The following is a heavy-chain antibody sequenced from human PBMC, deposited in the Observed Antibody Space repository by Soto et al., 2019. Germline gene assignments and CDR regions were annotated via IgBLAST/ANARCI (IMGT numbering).Heavy chain of an antibody. Sequence: SETLSLTCTVSGGSISSYYWSWIRQPPGKGLEWIGYIYYSGSTNYNPSLKSRVTISVDTSKNQFSLKLSSVTAADTAVYYCARDQSSGWYGGGYYYYGMDVWGQGTTVTVSS. J-gene: IGHJ6*02. CDR2: IYYSGST. D-gene: IGHD6-19*01. CDR3: ARDQSSGWYGGGYYYYGMDV. CDR1: GGSISSYY. V-gene: IGHV4-59*01.